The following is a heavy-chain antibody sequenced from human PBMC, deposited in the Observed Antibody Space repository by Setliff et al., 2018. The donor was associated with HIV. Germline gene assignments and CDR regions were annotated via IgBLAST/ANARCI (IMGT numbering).Heavy chain of an antibody. D-gene: IGHD5-12*01. CDR3: ARANGYSGYRPIDY. CDR1: GSSLSYYY. CDR2: VYNSAST. J-gene: IGHJ4*02. V-gene: IGHV4-59*12. Sequence: SETLSLTCSVSGSSLSYYYWSWIRQTPGKGLEWMAYVYNSASTRYNPSLASRVTVSIDTSKNQFSLNLTSVTAADTAVYYCARANGYSGYRPIDYWGQGTLVTAPQ.